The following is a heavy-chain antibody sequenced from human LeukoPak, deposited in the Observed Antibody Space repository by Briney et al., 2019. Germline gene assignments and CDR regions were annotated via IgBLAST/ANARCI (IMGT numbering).Heavy chain of an antibody. V-gene: IGHV3-33*01. Sequence: GVSLRLSCAASGFTFSSDGMHWVRQAPGKGLEWVAVIWYDGSNKYYADSVKGRFTISRDNSKNTLYLQMNSLRAEDTAVYYCARGSDYYDSSGYAFDIWGQGTMVTVSS. CDR2: IWYDGSNK. J-gene: IGHJ3*02. CDR1: GFTFSSDG. D-gene: IGHD3-22*01. CDR3: ARGSDYYDSSGYAFDI.